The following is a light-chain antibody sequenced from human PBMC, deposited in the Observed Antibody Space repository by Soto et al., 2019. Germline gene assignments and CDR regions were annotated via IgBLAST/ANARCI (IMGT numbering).Light chain of an antibody. J-gene: IGKJ1*01. CDR2: GAS. Sequence: EIVMTQSPATLSVSPGERATLSCRASQSVSSNLAWYQQKPGQAPRLLIYGASTRATGIPARFSGSGSGTKFTLTISSLQSEDFAVYYCKQYNNWPTFGQGTKV. V-gene: IGKV3-15*01. CDR1: QSVSSN. CDR3: KQYNNWPT.